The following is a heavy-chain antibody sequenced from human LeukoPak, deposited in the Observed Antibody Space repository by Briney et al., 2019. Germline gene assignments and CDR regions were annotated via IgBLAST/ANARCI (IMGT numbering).Heavy chain of an antibody. CDR2: INNVGSHI. Sequence: PGGSLRLSCAASGFTLSSSAMNWVRQAPGKGLEWVSSINNVGSHIYYAGSVKGRFTISRDNTKNSLYLQMNSLRAEDTAVYYCARDDRAAADDYYYGMDVWGQGTTVTVSS. CDR3: ARDDRAAADDYYYGMDV. D-gene: IGHD6-13*01. CDR1: GFTLSSSA. J-gene: IGHJ6*02. V-gene: IGHV3-21*01.